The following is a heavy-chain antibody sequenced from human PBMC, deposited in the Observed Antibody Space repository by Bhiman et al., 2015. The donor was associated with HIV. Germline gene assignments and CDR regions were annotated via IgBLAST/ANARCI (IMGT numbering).Heavy chain of an antibody. CDR3: AREFYTDPFAFDI. CDR1: QFTFSSYS. CDR2: ISGTSSYI. J-gene: IGHJ3*02. Sequence: EVQLVESGGGLVKPGGSLRLSCAASQFTFSSYSMNWVRQAPGKGLEWVSSISGTSSYIYYSYSVKGRFTISRDNAKNSLYPQMNSLRAEDTAVYYCAREFYTDPFAFDIWGQGTMVTVSS. V-gene: IGHV3-21*01.